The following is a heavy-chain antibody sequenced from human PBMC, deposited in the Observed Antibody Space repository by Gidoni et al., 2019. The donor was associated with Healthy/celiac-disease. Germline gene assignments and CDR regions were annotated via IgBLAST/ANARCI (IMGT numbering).Heavy chain of an antibody. Sequence: QVQLVQSGAEVKKPGASVKVSCKASGYTFTSYAMHWVRQAPGQRLEWMGWINAGNGNTKYAQKFQGRVTITRDTSASTAYMELSSLRSEDTAVYYCARTRVAHDILTGYSYYYYYGMDVWGQGTTVTVSS. D-gene: IGHD3-9*01. CDR1: GYTFTSYA. CDR3: ARTRVAHDILTGYSYYYYYGMDV. V-gene: IGHV1-3*01. J-gene: IGHJ6*02. CDR2: INAGNGNT.